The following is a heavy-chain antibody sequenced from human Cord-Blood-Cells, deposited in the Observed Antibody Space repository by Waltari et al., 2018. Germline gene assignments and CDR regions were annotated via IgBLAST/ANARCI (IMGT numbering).Heavy chain of an antibody. CDR2: IYSGGST. CDR3: ARGGYSGSYYFDY. J-gene: IGHJ4*02. V-gene: IGHV3-53*01. Sequence: VQLQQWGAGLLKPSETLSLTCAVYGGSFSGYYWSWIRQPPGKGLEWVSVIYSGGSTYYADSVKGRFTISRDNSKNTLYLQMNSLRAEDTTVYYCARGGYSGSYYFDYWGQGTLVTVSS. CDR1: GGSFSGYY. D-gene: IGHD1-26*01.